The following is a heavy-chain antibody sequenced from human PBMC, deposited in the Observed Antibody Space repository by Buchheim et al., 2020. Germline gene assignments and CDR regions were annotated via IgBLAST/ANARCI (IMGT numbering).Heavy chain of an antibody. V-gene: IGHV3-74*01. CDR1: GFTFSNYW. J-gene: IGHJ4*02. CDR2: INSDGTST. CDR3: STMTTVTSTEY. Sequence: EVQLVESGGGLVQPGGSLRLSCAASGFTFSNYWMHWVRQAPGKGLVWVSRINSDGTSTTYADSVTGRFTISRDNAKNTLYLQMNSLSAEDTAVYYCSTMTTVTSTEYWGQGTL. D-gene: IGHD4-17*01.